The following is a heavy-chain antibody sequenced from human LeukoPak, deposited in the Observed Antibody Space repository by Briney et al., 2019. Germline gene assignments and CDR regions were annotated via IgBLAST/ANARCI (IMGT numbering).Heavy chain of an antibody. D-gene: IGHD3-16*02. V-gene: IGHV4-34*01. CDR1: GGSFSGYY. Sequence: SETLSLTCAVYGGSFSGYYGSWIRQPPGKGLEWIGEINHSGSTNYNPSLKSRVTISVDTSKNQFSLKLSSVTAADTAVYYCARVRAIWGSYRYRYYFDYWGQGTLVTVSS. J-gene: IGHJ4*02. CDR3: ARVRAIWGSYRYRYYFDY. CDR2: INHSGST.